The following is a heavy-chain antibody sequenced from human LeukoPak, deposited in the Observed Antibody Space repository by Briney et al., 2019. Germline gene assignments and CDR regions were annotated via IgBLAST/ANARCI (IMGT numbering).Heavy chain of an antibody. CDR3: GRVLFGVAIPYYFDS. Sequence: SQTLSLTCTVSGGSISSGGYYWSWIRQHPGKGLEWIGYISYSGSTYYNPSLKSRVTISVDTSKSQFSLKLSSVTAADTAVYYCGRVLFGVAIPYYFDSWGQGTLVTVSS. D-gene: IGHD3-3*01. CDR1: GGSISSGGYY. J-gene: IGHJ4*02. V-gene: IGHV4-31*03. CDR2: ISYSGST.